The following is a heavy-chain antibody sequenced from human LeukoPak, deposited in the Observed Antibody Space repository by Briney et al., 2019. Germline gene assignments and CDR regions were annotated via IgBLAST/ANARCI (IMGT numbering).Heavy chain of an antibody. CDR2: IYSGGST. CDR1: GLTVSSNY. CDR3: ASSGGSYDWAAQDY. V-gene: IGHV3-53*01. J-gene: IGHJ4*02. D-gene: IGHD1-26*01. Sequence: GGSLRLSCAASGLTVSSNYMSWVRQAPGKGLEWVSVIYSGGSTYYADSVRGRFTISRDNSKNTLYLQMNSLRAEDTAVYYCASSGGSYDWAAQDYWGQGTLVTVSS.